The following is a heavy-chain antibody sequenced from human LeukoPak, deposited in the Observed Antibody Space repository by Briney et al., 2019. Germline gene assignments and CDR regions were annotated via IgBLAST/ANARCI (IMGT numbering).Heavy chain of an antibody. J-gene: IGHJ4*02. CDR3: ARQSRYSDGSSYFSDDY. CDR2: IHHGGST. D-gene: IGHD3-22*01. CDR1: GGSISTYY. V-gene: IGHV4-59*08. Sequence: SETLSLTCTVSGGSISTYYWSWIRQTPAKGLEWIGYIHHGGSTTYNPSLKSRVTISIDTSKNQFSLNLSSVTAADTAVYYCARQSRYSDGSSYFSDDYWGQGTLVTVSS.